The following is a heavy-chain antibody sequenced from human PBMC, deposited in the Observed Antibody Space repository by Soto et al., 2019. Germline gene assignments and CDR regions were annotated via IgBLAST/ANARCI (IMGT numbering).Heavy chain of an antibody. D-gene: IGHD2-21*01. CDR3: ARLPVVVIALGYFDP. CDR2: VYYTGFT. CDR1: GDSISSSYY. Sequence: QLQLQESGPGLVKPSETLSLTCTVSGDSISSSYYWGWVRQPPGKGLECIGAVYYTGFTYYNPSLKSRLTISLDTSKILYSLRLSSVTAADTAIYYCARLPVVVIALGYFDPWGPGTLVTVSS. V-gene: IGHV4-39*01. J-gene: IGHJ5*02.